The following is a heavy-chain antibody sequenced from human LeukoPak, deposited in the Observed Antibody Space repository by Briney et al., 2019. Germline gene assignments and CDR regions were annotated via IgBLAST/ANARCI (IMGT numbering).Heavy chain of an antibody. CDR3: ARDESYYDILTGVGY. CDR1: GFTFSSYA. D-gene: IGHD3-9*01. Sequence: GRSLRLSCAASGFTFSSYAMHWVRQAPGKGLEWVAVISYDGSNKYYADSVKGRFTISRDNSKNTLYLQMNSLRAEDTAVYHCARDESYYDILTGVGYWGQGTLVTVSS. CDR2: ISYDGSNK. J-gene: IGHJ4*02. V-gene: IGHV3-30*04.